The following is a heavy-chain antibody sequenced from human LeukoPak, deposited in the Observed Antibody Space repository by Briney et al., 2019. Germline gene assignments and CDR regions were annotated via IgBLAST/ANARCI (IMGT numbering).Heavy chain of an antibody. V-gene: IGHV3-23*01. CDR3: AKAKDPSYYYDSSGYDR. J-gene: IGHJ5*02. Sequence: GSLRLSCAASGFTFSSYAMSWVRQAPGKGLEWVSAISGSGGSTYYADSVKGRFTISRDNSKNTLYLQMNSLRAEDTAVYYCAKAKDPSYYYDSSGYDRWGQGTLVTVSS. CDR1: GFTFSSYA. CDR2: ISGSGGST. D-gene: IGHD3-22*01.